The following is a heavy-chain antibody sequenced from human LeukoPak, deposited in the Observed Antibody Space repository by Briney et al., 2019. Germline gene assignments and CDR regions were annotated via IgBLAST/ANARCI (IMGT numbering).Heavy chain of an antibody. J-gene: IGHJ4*02. D-gene: IGHD3-3*01. CDR2: INPSGGTT. CDR3: ARGDINEITIFGVIIGD. Sequence: ASVKVSCKASGYTFTNYYLHWVRQAPGQGLEWMGIINPSGGTTSYAQKFQGRVTMTGDTSTSTVYMELSSLRSEDTAVYYCARGDINEITIFGVIIGDWGQGTLVTVSS. CDR1: GYTFTNYY. V-gene: IGHV1-46*01.